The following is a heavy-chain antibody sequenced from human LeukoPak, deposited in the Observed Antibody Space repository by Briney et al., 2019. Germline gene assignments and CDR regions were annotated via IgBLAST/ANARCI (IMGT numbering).Heavy chain of an antibody. Sequence: GGSLRLSCAASGFTFSDYYMSWIRQAPGKGLEWVSYISTSSSFTNYADSVKGRFTISRDNAKNSLYLQMNSLRVEDTAVYYCARVGSIEAAGTLDCWGQGILVTVSS. CDR1: GFTFSDYY. CDR2: ISTSSSFT. CDR3: ARVGSIEAAGTLDC. J-gene: IGHJ4*02. V-gene: IGHV3-11*05. D-gene: IGHD6-13*01.